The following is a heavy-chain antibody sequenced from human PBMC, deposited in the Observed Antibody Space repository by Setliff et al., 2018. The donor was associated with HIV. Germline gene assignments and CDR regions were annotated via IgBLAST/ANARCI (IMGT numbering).Heavy chain of an antibody. V-gene: IGHV4-59*12. CDR2: IYHSGTT. CDR1: GGSISSYY. CDR3: ARGGGPDTNFDS. Sequence: PSETLSLTCTVSGGSISSYYWGWIRQPPGKGLEWIGSIYHSGTTNYNSSLKSRVTISVDTSKNQFSLRLSSVTAADTAVYYCARGGGPDTNFDSWGRGTLVTVSS. J-gene: IGHJ4*02.